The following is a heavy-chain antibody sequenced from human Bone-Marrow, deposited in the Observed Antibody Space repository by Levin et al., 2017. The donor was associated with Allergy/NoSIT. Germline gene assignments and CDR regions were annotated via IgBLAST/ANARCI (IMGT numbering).Heavy chain of an antibody. V-gene: IGHV1-2*02. J-gene: IGHJ3*02. CDR3: ARDRSYGDGFDI. CDR2: ISPNTGVT. CDR1: GYSFSDYY. D-gene: IGHD6-6*01. Sequence: ASVKVSCKASGYSFSDYYIHWVRQAPGQGLEWMGWISPNTGVTNYAQKFQGRVSMTRDTSITTAYMELSRLRSDDTAVYYCARDRSYGDGFDIWGQGTMVTVSS.